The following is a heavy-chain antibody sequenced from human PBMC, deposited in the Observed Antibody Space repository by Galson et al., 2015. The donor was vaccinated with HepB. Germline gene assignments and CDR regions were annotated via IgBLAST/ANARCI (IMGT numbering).Heavy chain of an antibody. CDR3: ARDSSSSWYNHYPSLDY. V-gene: IGHV7-4-1*02. Sequence: SCKASGYTFTSYAMNWVRQAPGQGLEWMGWINTNTGNPTYAQGFTGRFVFSLDTSVSTAYLQISSLKAEDTAVYYCARDSSSSWYNHYPSLDYWGQGTLVTVSS. J-gene: IGHJ4*02. CDR1: GYTFTSYA. CDR2: INTNTGNP. D-gene: IGHD6-13*01.